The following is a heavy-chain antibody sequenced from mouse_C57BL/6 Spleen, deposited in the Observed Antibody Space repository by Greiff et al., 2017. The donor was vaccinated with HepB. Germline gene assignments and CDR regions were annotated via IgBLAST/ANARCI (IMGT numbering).Heavy chain of an antibody. CDR1: GYAFSSSW. CDR3: ASSLITTVVATDY. V-gene: IGHV1-82*01. D-gene: IGHD1-1*01. Sequence: VQRVESGPELVKPGASVKISCKASGYAFSSSWMNWVKQRPGKGLEWIGRIYPGDGDTNYNGKFKGKATLTADKSSSTAYMQLSSLTSEDSAVYFCASSLITTVVATDYWGQGTTLTVSS. CDR2: IYPGDGDT. J-gene: IGHJ2*01.